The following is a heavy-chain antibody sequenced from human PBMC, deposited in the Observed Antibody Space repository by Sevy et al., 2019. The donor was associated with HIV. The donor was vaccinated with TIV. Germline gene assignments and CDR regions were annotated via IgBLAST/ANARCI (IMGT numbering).Heavy chain of an antibody. CDR2: TYYRSKWYN. V-gene: IGHV6-1*01. J-gene: IGHJ6*02. CDR1: GDSVSSNSAA. Sequence: KQSQTLSLTCAISGDSVSSNSAAWNWIRQSPSRGLEWLGRTYYRSKWYNDYAVSVKSRITINPDTSKNQFSLQLNSVTPEDTAVYYCARSFHVLLWFRDVYGMDVWGQGTTVTVSS. D-gene: IGHD3-10*01. CDR3: ARSFHVLLWFRDVYGMDV.